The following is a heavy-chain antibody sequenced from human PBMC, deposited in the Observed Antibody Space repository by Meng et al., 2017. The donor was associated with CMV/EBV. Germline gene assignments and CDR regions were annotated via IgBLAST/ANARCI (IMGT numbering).Heavy chain of an antibody. Sequence: VPLQESRQGLVTSSETLSPTCTVSGGSISSYYWSWIRQPAGKGLEWIGRIYTSGSTNYNPSLKSRVTMSVDTSKNQFSLKLSSVTAADTAVYYCARGPEVDYGDYVGLDYWGQGTLVTVSS. CDR1: GGSISSYY. J-gene: IGHJ4*02. CDR3: ARGPEVDYGDYVGLDY. D-gene: IGHD4-17*01. CDR2: IYTSGST. V-gene: IGHV4-4*07.